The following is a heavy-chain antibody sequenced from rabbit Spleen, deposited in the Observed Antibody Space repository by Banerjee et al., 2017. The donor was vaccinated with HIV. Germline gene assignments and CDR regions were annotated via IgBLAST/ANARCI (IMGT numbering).Heavy chain of an antibody. V-gene: IGHV1S45*01. CDR2: IYGDSSGST. CDR3: AREDVGGSVSL. D-gene: IGHD1-1*01. Sequence: QEQLVESGGGLVQPEGSPTLTCTASGFDFSSSYYMCWVRQAPGKGLEWIACIYGDSSGSTWYATWAKGRFTISKTSSTTVTLQMTSLTAADTATYFCAREDVGGSVSLWGPGTLVTVS. CDR1: GFDFSSSYY. J-gene: IGHJ6*01.